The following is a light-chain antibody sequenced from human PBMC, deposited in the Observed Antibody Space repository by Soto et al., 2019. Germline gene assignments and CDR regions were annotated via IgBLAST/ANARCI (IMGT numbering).Light chain of an antibody. CDR3: QTWGTGMGV. J-gene: IGLJ2*01. CDR2: LNSDGSH. CDR1: SGHSSYA. V-gene: IGLV4-69*01. Sequence: QLVLTQSPSASASLGASVKLTCTLSSGHSSYAIAWHQQQPEKGPRYLMKLNSDGSHSKGDGIPDRFSGSSSGAERYLTISSLQSEDEADYYCQTWGTGMGVFGGGTKLTAL.